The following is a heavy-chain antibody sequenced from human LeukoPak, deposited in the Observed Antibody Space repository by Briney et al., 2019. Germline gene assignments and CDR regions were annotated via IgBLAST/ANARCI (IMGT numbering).Heavy chain of an antibody. D-gene: IGHD3-22*01. CDR2: IIPILGIA. Sequence: ASVKVSCKASGGTFSSYAISWVRQAPGQGLEWMGRIIPILGIANYAQKFQGRVTITADKSTSTAYMELSSLRSEDTAVYYCARDLDYYDSSGYYDYWGQGTLVTVSS. V-gene: IGHV1-69*04. CDR1: GGTFSSYA. J-gene: IGHJ4*02. CDR3: ARDLDYYDSSGYYDY.